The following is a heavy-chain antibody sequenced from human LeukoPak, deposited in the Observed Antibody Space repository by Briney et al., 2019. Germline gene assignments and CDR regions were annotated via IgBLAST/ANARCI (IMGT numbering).Heavy chain of an antibody. D-gene: IGHD3-10*01. CDR3: ARDPITMVRGVWNWFDP. V-gene: IGHV3-21*01. CDR1: GFTLSSYA. CDR2: ITGSSTYI. Sequence: GGSLRLSCAASGFTLSSYAMSWVRQAPGKGLEWVSSITGSSTYIYYSDSVRGRFTISRDNAKNSLYLQMNSLRAEDTAVYYCARDPITMVRGVWNWFDPWGQGTLVTVSS. J-gene: IGHJ5*02.